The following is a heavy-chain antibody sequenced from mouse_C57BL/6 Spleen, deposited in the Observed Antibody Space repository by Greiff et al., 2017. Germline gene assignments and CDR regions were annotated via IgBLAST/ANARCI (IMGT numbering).Heavy chain of an antibody. CDR2: IWRGGST. Sequence: VQLQQSGPGLVQPSQSLSITCTVSGFSLTSYGVHWVRQSPGKGLEWLGVIWRGGSTDYNAAFMSRLSITKDNSKSQVFFKMNSLQADDTAIYXCAKMEITTVVEDFDVWGTGTTVTVSS. J-gene: IGHJ1*03. CDR1: GFSLTSYG. V-gene: IGHV2-5*01. CDR3: AKMEITTVVEDFDV. D-gene: IGHD1-1*01.